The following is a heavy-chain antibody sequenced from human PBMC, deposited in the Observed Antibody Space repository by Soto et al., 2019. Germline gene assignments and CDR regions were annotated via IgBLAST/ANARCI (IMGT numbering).Heavy chain of an antibody. V-gene: IGHV1-18*01. CDR2: ISAYNGNT. CDR1: GYTFTSYG. Sequence: QVQLVQSGAEVKKPGASVKVSCKASGYTFTSYGISWVRQAPGQGLEWMGWISAYNGNTNYAQKLQGRVTMTTDTSTSTAYMELRSLRSDDTAMYYCASGVSLPDLEWLPRGVADYYMDVWGKGTTVTVSS. CDR3: ASGVSLPDLEWLPRGVADYYMDV. J-gene: IGHJ6*03. D-gene: IGHD3-3*01.